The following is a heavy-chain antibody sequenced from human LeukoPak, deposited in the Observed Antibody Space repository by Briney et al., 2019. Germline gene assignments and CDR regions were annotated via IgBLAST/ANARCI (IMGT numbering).Heavy chain of an antibody. CDR1: GGSISSYY. V-gene: IGHV4-4*07. CDR2: IYTSGST. J-gene: IGHJ4*02. CDR3: ARDHYDLGYFDY. Sequence: SSETLSLTCTVSGGSISSYYWSWIRQPAGKGLEWIGRIYTSGSTNYNPSLKSRVTMSVDTSKSQFSLKLSSVTAADTAVYYCARDHYDLGYFDYWGQGTLVTVSS. D-gene: IGHD3-3*01.